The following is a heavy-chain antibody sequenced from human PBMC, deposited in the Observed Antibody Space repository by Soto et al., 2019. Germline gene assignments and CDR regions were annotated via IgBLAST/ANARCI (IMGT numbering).Heavy chain of an antibody. Sequence: SETLSLTGTVSGGSFKSGSYSWSWIRQPPGKGLEWIGYVYHTGRTSYNPSLKSRVSISMDTSKNQFSLNLDSVTAADMAVYFWARDFADFDYWGQGTLVTVSS. CDR1: GGSFKSGSYS. CDR2: VYHTGRT. CDR3: ARDFADFDY. J-gene: IGHJ4*02. V-gene: IGHV4-61*01. D-gene: IGHD3-3*01.